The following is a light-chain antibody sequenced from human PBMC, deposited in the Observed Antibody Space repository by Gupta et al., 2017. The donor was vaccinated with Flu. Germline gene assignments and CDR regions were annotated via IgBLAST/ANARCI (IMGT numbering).Light chain of an antibody. V-gene: IGKV1-39*01. Sequence: DIQMTKYSTFLIDSVGDRVTITCRASQSISSYLNWYQQKPGKAPKLLIYAASSLQSGVPSRFSGSGSGTDFTLTISSLQPEDFATYYCQQSYSNPRTFGQGTKVEIK. CDR3: QQSYSNPRT. J-gene: IGKJ1*01. CDR1: QSISSY. CDR2: AAS.